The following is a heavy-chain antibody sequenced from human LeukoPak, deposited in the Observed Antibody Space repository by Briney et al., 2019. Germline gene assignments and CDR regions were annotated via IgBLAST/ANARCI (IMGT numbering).Heavy chain of an antibody. Sequence: GGSLRLSCAASGFTFSSYDMHWVRQATGKGLEWVSGIGTAGDTYYPGSVKGRFTISRENAKNSLYLQMNSLRAGDTAVYYCARDRGGVTGNYFDYWGQGTLVTVSS. D-gene: IGHD2-21*02. CDR1: GFTFSSYD. CDR3: ARDRGGVTGNYFDY. J-gene: IGHJ4*02. CDR2: IGTAGDT. V-gene: IGHV3-13*01.